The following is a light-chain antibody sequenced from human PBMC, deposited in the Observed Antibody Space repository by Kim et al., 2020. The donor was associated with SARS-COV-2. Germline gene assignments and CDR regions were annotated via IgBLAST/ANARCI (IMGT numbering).Light chain of an antibody. V-gene: IGLV3-25*03. J-gene: IGLJ3*02. CDR3: QSADSSGTWV. CDR1: ALPKQY. Sequence: VSPGQTARITSSGDALPKQYAFWYQQKPGQAPVLVIYKDSVRPSGIPERFSGASSGKTVSLTISGVQAEDEADYYCQSADSSGTWVFGGGTQLTVL. CDR2: KDS.